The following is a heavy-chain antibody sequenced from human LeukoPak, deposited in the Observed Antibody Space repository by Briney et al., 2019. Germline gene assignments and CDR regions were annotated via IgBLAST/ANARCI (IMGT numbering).Heavy chain of an antibody. D-gene: IGHD6-19*01. J-gene: IGHJ5*02. Sequence: SETLSLTCAVYGGSFSGYYWSWIRQPPGKGLEWIGEINHSGSTNYNPSLKSRVTISVDTSKNQFSLKLSSVTAADTAVYYCARDYRSGWYGYWFDPWGQGTLVTVSS. CDR1: GGSFSGYY. V-gene: IGHV4-34*01. CDR2: INHSGST. CDR3: ARDYRSGWYGYWFDP.